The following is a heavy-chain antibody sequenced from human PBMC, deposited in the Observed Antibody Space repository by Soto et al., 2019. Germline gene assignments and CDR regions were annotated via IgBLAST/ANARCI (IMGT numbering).Heavy chain of an antibody. CDR2: IYYSGST. CDR3: ARRPSVYYYGSGSYIWFDP. Sequence: SETLSLTCTVSGGSINSSSYYWGWIRQPPGKGLEWIGSIYYSGSTYYNPSLKSRVTISVDTSKNQFSLKLSSVTAADTAVYYCARRPSVYYYGSGSYIWFDPWGQGTLVTVSS. D-gene: IGHD3-10*01. CDR1: GGSINSSSYY. J-gene: IGHJ5*02. V-gene: IGHV4-39*01.